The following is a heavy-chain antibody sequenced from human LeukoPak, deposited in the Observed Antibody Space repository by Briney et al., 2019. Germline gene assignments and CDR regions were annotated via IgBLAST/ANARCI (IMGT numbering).Heavy chain of an antibody. Sequence: PGGSLRLSCAASGFSFDDYAMHWVRQAPGKGLEWVSGISWNSGSIGCADSVKGRFTISRDNAKNSLYLQMNSLRAEDMALYYCAKAAVGTLEYYFDYWGQGTLVTVSS. V-gene: IGHV3-9*03. J-gene: IGHJ4*02. CDR1: GFSFDDYA. CDR3: AKAAVGTLEYYFDY. CDR2: ISWNSGSI. D-gene: IGHD6-13*01.